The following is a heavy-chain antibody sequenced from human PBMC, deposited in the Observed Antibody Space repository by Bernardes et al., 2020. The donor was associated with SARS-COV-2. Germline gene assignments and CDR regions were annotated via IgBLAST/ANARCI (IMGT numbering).Heavy chain of an antibody. CDR1: GFTFSSYW. CDR2: INSDGSST. D-gene: IGHD3-22*01. CDR3: ATGYYDSSGYLFDY. J-gene: IGHJ4*02. V-gene: IGHV3-74*01. Sequence: GGSLRLSCAASGFTFSSYWMHWVRQAPGKGLVWVSRINSDGSSTSYADSVKGRFTISRDNAKNTLYLQMNSLRAGDTAVYYCATGYYDSSGYLFDYWGQGTLVTVSS.